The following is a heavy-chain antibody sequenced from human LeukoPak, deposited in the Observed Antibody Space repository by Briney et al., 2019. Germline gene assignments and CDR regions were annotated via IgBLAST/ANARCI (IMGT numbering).Heavy chain of an antibody. Sequence: PGGSLRLSCAASGFTFSDYYMSWIRQAPGKGLEWVSYISSSGGTTYYADSVKGRLTISRDNARNSLYLQMNTLRVEDTAVYFCARPEVVGGTYYYYYYMDVWGKGTTVTVSS. CDR1: GFTFSDYY. CDR3: ARPEVVGGTYYYYYYMDV. V-gene: IGHV3-11*01. J-gene: IGHJ6*03. CDR2: ISSSGGTT. D-gene: IGHD2-15*01.